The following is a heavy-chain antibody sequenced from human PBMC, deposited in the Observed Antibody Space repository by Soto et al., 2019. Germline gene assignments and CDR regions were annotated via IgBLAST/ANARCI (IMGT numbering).Heavy chain of an antibody. CDR3: ARIHLYYYYMDV. V-gene: IGHV2-5*02. CDR2: IYWDGDK. CDR1: GFSLSTSGVG. J-gene: IGHJ6*03. Sequence: SGPTLVNPTQTLTLTCTFSGFSLSTSGVGVGWIRQPPGKALEWLALIYWDGDKRYSPSLKSRLTITKDTSKNQVVLTMTNMDPLDTATYYCARIHLYYYYMDVWGKGTTVTVSS.